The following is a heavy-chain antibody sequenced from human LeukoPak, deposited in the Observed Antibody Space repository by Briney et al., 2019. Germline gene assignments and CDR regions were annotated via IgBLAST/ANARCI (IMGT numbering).Heavy chain of an antibody. Sequence: SETLSLTCTVSGDSISTSNSYWGWIRQPPGKGLEWVGSIYYSGSTYYNPSLKSRVTISVDTSKNQFSLKLSSVTAADTAVYYCARVPSSGSYYSSWFDPWGQGTLVTVSS. D-gene: IGHD3-10*01. CDR1: GDSISTSNSY. CDR3: ARVPSSGSYYSSWFDP. V-gene: IGHV4-39*07. J-gene: IGHJ5*02. CDR2: IYYSGST.